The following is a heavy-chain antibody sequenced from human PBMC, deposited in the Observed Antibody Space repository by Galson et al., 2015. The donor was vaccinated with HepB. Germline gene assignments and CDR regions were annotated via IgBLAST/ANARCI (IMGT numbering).Heavy chain of an antibody. Sequence: ETLSLTCAVYGGSFSGYYWSWIRQPPGKGLGWIGEINHSGSTDYNPSLKSRVPISVDTSKNQFSLKLSSVTAADTAVYYCARGDRRGSSRYYYYYGMDVWGQGTTVTVSS. CDR1: GGSFSGYY. CDR3: ARGDRRGSSRYYYYYGMDV. J-gene: IGHJ6*02. CDR2: INHSGST. D-gene: IGHD6-13*01. V-gene: IGHV4-34*01.